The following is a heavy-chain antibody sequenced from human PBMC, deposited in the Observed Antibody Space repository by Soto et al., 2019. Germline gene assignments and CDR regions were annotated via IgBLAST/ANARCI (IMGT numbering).Heavy chain of an antibody. CDR3: AKVLWLRTYYYYGMDV. Sequence: GGSLRLSCAASGFTFSSYGMHWVRQAPGKGLEWVAVISYDGSNKYYADSVKGRFTISRDNSKNTLYLQMNSLRAEDTAVYYCAKVLWLRTYYYYGMDVWGQGTTVTVS. J-gene: IGHJ6*02. D-gene: IGHD5-12*01. V-gene: IGHV3-30*18. CDR1: GFTFSSYG. CDR2: ISYDGSNK.